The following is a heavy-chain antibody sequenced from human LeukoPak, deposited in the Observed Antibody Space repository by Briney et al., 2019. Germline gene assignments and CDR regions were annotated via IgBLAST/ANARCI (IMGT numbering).Heavy chain of an antibody. CDR1: GGTFNNSA. J-gene: IGHJ5*02. V-gene: IGHV1-69*05. Sequence: ASVKVSCKTSGGTFNNSAISWVRQAPGQGLEWLGGITPLFGTAGYAQKFQGRVTITKDESTRTVYLELTSLTSDDTAVYYCARDVHGDYGSGWFDPWGQGTLVSVSS. D-gene: IGHD4-17*01. CDR3: ARDVHGDYGSGWFDP. CDR2: ITPLFGTA.